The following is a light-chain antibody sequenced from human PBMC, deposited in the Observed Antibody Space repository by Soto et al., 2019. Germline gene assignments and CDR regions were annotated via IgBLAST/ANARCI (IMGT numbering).Light chain of an antibody. V-gene: IGKV3-20*01. J-gene: IGKJ1*01. Sequence: EIVLTQSPDTLSLSPGDRATLSCMASQSVGHMFLAWFQQKPGQAPRLLIFDAYRRATGITDRFSGSGSGTNFALTISRLEPEDFALYYCHQYASSFGTFGQGTKVDIK. CDR3: HQYASSFGT. CDR1: QSVGHMF. CDR2: DAY.